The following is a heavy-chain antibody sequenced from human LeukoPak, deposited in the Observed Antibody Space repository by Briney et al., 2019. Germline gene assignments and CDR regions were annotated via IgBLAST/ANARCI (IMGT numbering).Heavy chain of an antibody. CDR2: INPNSGGT. V-gene: IGHV1-2*02. CDR1: GYTFTGYY. CDR3: ARDYIAAAGPIDY. J-gene: IGHJ4*02. Sequence: ASVKVSCKASGYTFTGYYMHWVRQAPGQGLGWMGWINPNSGGTNYAQKLQGRVTMTTDTSTSTAYMELRSLRSDDTAVYYCARDYIAAAGPIDYWGQGTLVTVSS. D-gene: IGHD6-13*01.